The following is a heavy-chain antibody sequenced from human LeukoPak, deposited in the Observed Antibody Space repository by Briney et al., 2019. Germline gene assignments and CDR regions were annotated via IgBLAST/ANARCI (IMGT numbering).Heavy chain of an antibody. Sequence: PSETLSLTCTVSGGSISSYYWSWIRQPAGKGPEWIGRIYTSGSTNYNPSLKSRVTMSVDTSKNQFSLKLSSVTAADTAVYYCARFQGYYDSSGYYEYNWFDPWGQGTLVTVSS. CDR2: IYTSGST. CDR3: ARFQGYYDSSGYYEYNWFDP. V-gene: IGHV4-4*07. CDR1: GGSISSYY. D-gene: IGHD3-22*01. J-gene: IGHJ5*02.